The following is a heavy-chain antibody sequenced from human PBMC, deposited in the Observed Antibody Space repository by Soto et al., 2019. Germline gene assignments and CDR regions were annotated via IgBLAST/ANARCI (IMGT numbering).Heavy chain of an antibody. CDR2: IYSSGPT. V-gene: IGHV4-4*07. J-gene: IGHJ6*02. CDR1: GGAISSYN. D-gene: IGHD5-18*01. CDR3: ARGRRYNYGYEGMAV. Sequence: XVTLSLTCTVSGGAISSYNWNWIRQTAGKRLQWIGHIYSSGPTEYNPTHRSRVSISVDTAKNQFTLKRTSVTAADTAVYFCARGRRYNYGYEGMAVWGQGATVTVS.